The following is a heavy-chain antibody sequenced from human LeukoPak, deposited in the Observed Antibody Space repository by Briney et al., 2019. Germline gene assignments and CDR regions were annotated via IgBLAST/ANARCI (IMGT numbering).Heavy chain of an antibody. CDR1: GYTFTGYY. J-gene: IGHJ4*02. D-gene: IGHD2-15*01. CDR2: INPNSGGT. Sequence: ASVKVSCKASGYTFTGYYMHWVRQAPGQGLEWMGWINPNSGGTNYAQKFQGRVTMTRDTSISTAYMELSRLRSDDTAVYYCARADIVVVVAANTRYYSDYWGQGTLVTVSS. V-gene: IGHV1-2*02. CDR3: ARADIVVVVAANTRYYSDY.